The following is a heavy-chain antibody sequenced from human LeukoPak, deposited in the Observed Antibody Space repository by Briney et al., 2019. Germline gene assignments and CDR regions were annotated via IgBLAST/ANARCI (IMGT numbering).Heavy chain of an antibody. CDR1: GDSIRTPAYH. CDR3: ASQKGTPGEP. V-gene: IGHV4-39*01. J-gene: IGHJ4*02. D-gene: IGHD1-1*01. Sequence: SETLSLTCTVSGDSIRTPAYHWGWVRQPPGKGLEWIGSIFYTGGTYYNPSLQSRLTMSVDTSKNQFSLKLSSMTAADTAVYYWASQKGTPGEPGGQEPLVTVSS. CDR2: IFYTGGT.